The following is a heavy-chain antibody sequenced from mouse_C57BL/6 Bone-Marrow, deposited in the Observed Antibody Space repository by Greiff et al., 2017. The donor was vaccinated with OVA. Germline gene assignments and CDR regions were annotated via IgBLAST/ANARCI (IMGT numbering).Heavy chain of an antibody. J-gene: IGHJ1*03. CDR1: GYTFTGYW. D-gene: IGHD2-4*01. CDR3: ARVIYYDYDGYFDV. CDR2: ILPGSGST. Sequence: VKLVESGAELLKPGASVKLSCKATGYTFTGYWIEWVKQRPGHGLEWIGEILPGSGSTNYNEKFKGKATFTADTASNTAYMQLSSLTTEDSAIYYCARVIYYDYDGYFDVWGTGTTVTVSS. V-gene: IGHV1-9*01.